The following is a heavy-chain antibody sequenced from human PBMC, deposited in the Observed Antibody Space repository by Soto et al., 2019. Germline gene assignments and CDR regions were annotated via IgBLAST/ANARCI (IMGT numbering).Heavy chain of an antibody. Sequence: EVPLVESGGGLIQPGGSLRLSCAASGFTVSSNYMSWVRQAPGKGLEWVSVIYSGGSTYYADSVKGRFTISRDNSKNTLYLQMNSLRAEDTAVYYCASLSGSGSYGMDVWGQGTTVTVSS. D-gene: IGHD3-10*01. CDR3: ASLSGSGSYGMDV. CDR2: IYSGGST. V-gene: IGHV3-53*01. J-gene: IGHJ6*02. CDR1: GFTVSSNY.